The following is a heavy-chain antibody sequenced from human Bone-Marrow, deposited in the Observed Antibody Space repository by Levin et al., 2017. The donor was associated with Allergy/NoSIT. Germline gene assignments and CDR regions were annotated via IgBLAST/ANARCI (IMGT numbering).Heavy chain of an antibody. J-gene: IGHJ4*02. CDR1: GFTFSSHA. D-gene: IGHD3-10*01. Sequence: GGSLRLSCAVSGFTFSSHAMHWVRQAPGKGLEYVSAITDSGGSTYYANSVKGRFTISRDNSKNTLYLQMGSLRREDMAVYFCARFGFGELSAIDHWGQGTLVTVSS. V-gene: IGHV3-64*01. CDR3: ARFGFGELSAIDH. CDR2: ITDSGGST.